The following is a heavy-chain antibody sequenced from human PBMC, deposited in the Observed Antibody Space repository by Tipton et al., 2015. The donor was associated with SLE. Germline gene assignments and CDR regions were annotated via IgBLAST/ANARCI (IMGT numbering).Heavy chain of an antibody. V-gene: IGHV4-61*08. D-gene: IGHD3-16*01. CDR2: IYYSGST. J-gene: IGHJ3*02. CDR1: GASITSDDYY. CDR3: AREGERMMDAFDI. Sequence: LRLSCSVSGASITSDDYYWSWIRQPPGKGLEWIGYIYYSGSTNYNPSLKSRVTISVDTSKNQFSLKLSSVTAADTAVYYCAREGERMMDAFDIWGQGTMVTVSS.